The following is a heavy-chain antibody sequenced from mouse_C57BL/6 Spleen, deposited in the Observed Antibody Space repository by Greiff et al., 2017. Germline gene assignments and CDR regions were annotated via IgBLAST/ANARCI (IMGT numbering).Heavy chain of an antibody. Sequence: QVQLKQSGAELVRPGTSVKVSCKASGYAFTNYLIEWVKQRPGQGLEWIGVINPGSGGTNYNEKFKGKATLTADKSSSTAYMQLSSLTSEDSAVYFCARGGDYFAYWGQGTLVTVSA. CDR1: GYAFTNYL. J-gene: IGHJ3*01. CDR3: ARGGDYFAY. V-gene: IGHV1-54*01. CDR2: INPGSGGT. D-gene: IGHD1-1*02.